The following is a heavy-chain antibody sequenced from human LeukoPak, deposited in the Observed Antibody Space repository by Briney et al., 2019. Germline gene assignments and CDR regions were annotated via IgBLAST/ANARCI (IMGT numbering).Heavy chain of an antibody. CDR3: ARMRGDYGDYAVDY. V-gene: IGHV1-18*01. CDR2: ISAYNGNT. D-gene: IGHD4-17*01. J-gene: IGHJ4*02. Sequence: ASVKVSCKASGYTFTSYGISWVRQAPGHGLEWMGWISAYNGNTNYAQKLQGRVTMTTDTSTSKAYMEQRSLRTDDTAVYYCARMRGDYGDYAVDYWGQGTLVTVSS. CDR1: GYTFTSYG.